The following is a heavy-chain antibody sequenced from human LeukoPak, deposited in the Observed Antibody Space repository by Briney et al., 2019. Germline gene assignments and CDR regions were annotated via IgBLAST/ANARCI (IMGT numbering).Heavy chain of an antibody. D-gene: IGHD6-13*01. CDR1: GFSLSTGGVG. CDR2: IYWDDDK. J-gene: IGHJ3*02. Sequence: SGPTLVNPTQTLTLTCTFSGFSLSTGGVGVGWIRQPSGKALEWLALIYWDDDKRYSPSLKSRLTITKDTSKNQVVLTMTNMDPVDTATYYCVHIAAAGTGSAFDIWGQGTMVTVSS. V-gene: IGHV2-5*02. CDR3: VHIAAAGTGSAFDI.